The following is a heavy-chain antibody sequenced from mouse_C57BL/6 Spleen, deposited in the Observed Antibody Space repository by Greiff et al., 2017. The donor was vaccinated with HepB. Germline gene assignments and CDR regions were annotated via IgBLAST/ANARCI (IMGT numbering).Heavy chain of an antibody. CDR1: GYTFTSYW. J-gene: IGHJ1*03. CDR2: IDPSDSET. Sequence: QVQLQQPGAELARPGSSVKLSCKASGYTFTSYWMHWVKQRPIQGLEWIGNIDPSDSETHYNQKFKDKATLTVDKSSSTAYMQLSGLTSEDSAVYYCARQGGDWYFDVWGTGTTVTVSS. CDR3: ARQGGDWYFDV. V-gene: IGHV1-52*01.